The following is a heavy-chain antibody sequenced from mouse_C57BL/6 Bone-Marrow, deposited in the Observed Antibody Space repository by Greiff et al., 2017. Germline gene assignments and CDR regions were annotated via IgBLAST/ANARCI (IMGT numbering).Heavy chain of an antibody. J-gene: IGHJ3*01. D-gene: IGHD2-4*01. CDR1: GYTFTDYY. V-gene: IGHV1-19*01. CDR2: INPYNGGT. CDR3: AGGYYDYVPFAY. Sequence: EVQLQQSGPVLVKPGASVKMSCKASGYTFTDYYMNWVKQSHGKSLEWIGVINPYNGGTSYNQKFKGKATLTVDKSSSTAYMELNSLTSEDSAVYYCAGGYYDYVPFAYWGQGTLVTVSA.